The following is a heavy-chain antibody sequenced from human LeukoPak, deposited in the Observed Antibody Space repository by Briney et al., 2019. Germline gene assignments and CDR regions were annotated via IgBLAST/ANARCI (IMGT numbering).Heavy chain of an antibody. CDR2: ISSSSSTI. V-gene: IGHV3-48*01. J-gene: IGHJ4*02. D-gene: IGHD3-10*01. CDR3: ARDIGGLWFGELWAFGY. CDR1: GFTFSSYS. Sequence: GGSLRLSCAAPGFTFSSYSMNWVHQAPGKGLEWVSYISSSSSTIYYADSVKGRFTISRDNAKNSLYLQMNSLRAEDTAVYYCARDIGGLWFGELWAFGYWGQGTLVTVSS.